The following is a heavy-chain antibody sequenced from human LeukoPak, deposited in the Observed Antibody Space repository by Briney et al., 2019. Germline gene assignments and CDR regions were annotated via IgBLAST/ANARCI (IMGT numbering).Heavy chain of an antibody. J-gene: IGHJ4*02. D-gene: IGHD6-19*01. CDR3: AKDQDSSGSEPFDY. CDR1: GFTFSRYA. Sequence: GGSLRLSCAASGFTFSRYAMSWVRQAPGKGLEWVSAISGSGGSTYYADSVKGRFTISRDNSKNTLYLQMNSLRAEDTAVYYCAKDQDSSGSEPFDYWGQGTLVTVSS. V-gene: IGHV3-23*01. CDR2: ISGSGGST.